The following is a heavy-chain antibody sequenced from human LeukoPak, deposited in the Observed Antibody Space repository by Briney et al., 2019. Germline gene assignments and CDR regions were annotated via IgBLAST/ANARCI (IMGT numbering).Heavy chain of an antibody. D-gene: IGHD4/OR15-4a*01. CDR2: ISSSSSYI. CDR3: ARRAGAYSHPYDY. Sequence: PGGSLRLSCAASGFTFSSYSMNWVRQAPGKGLEWVSSISSSSSYIYYADSVKGRFTISRDNSKNTLYLQMNSLRAEDTAVYYCARRAGAYSHPYDYWGQGTLVTVSS. J-gene: IGHJ4*02. V-gene: IGHV3-21*04. CDR1: GFTFSSYS.